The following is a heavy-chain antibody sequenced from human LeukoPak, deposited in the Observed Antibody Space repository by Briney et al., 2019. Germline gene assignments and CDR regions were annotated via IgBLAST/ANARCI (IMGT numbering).Heavy chain of an antibody. J-gene: IGHJ6*02. CDR3: ARLYSLYCSSTSCYGEGYYYYYGMDV. Sequence: SETLSLTCAVYGGSFGGYYWSWIRQPPGKGLEWIGEINHSGSTNYNPSLKSRVTISVDTSKNQFSLKLSSVTAADTAVYYCARLYSLYCSSTSCYGEGYYYYYGMDVWGQGTTVTVSS. CDR1: GGSFGGYY. V-gene: IGHV4-34*01. D-gene: IGHD2-2*01. CDR2: INHSGST.